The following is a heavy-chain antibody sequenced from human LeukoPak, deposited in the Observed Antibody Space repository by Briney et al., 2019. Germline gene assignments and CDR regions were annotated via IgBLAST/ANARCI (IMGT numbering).Heavy chain of an antibody. V-gene: IGHV4-34*01. J-gene: IGHJ4*02. D-gene: IGHD3-10*01. CDR3: ASSETVLLWFGTQYAYNY. CDR1: GGSFSGYY. CDR2: INHSGST. Sequence: SETLSLTCAVYGGSFSGYYRSWIRHPPGKGLEWIGEINHSGSTNYNPSLRSRVTISVDTSKNQFSLKLSSVTAADTAVYYCASSETVLLWFGTQYAYNYWGQGTLVTVSS.